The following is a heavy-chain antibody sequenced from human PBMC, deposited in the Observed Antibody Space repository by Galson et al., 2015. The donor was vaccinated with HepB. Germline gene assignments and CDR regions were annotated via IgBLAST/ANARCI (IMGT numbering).Heavy chain of an antibody. CDR3: ARQPQYYDSTGYPDY. J-gene: IGHJ4*02. CDR1: GYSFTSYW. Sequence: QSGAEVKKPGESLKISCKGSGYSFTSYWIGWVRQMPGKGLEWMGVIYPRDSDTRYSPSFQGQVTISADKSISTAYLQWSSLKASDTAMYYCARQPQYYDSTGYPDYWGQGTLVTVSS. CDR2: IYPRDSDT. D-gene: IGHD3-22*01. V-gene: IGHV5-51*01.